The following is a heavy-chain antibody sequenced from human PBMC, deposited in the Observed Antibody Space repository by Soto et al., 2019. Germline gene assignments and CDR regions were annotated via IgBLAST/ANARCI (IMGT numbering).Heavy chain of an antibody. Sequence: EVHLVESGGGLVKPGGSLRLSCEASGFPFNITGMNWVRQAPGKGLEWVSSIISSGSFVDYADSVQGRLAISRDNAKNSLYLQMNNLRVAASGVYYCAKDGAAGRVMAVWGQGTTVTVSS. D-gene: IGHD6-13*01. CDR1: GFPFNITG. J-gene: IGHJ6*02. V-gene: IGHV3-21*01. CDR3: AKDGAAGRVMAV. CDR2: IISSGSFV.